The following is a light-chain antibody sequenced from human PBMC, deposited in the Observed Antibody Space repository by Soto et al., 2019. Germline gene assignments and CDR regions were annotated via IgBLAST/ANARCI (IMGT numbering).Light chain of an antibody. J-gene: IGLJ2*01. V-gene: IGLV2-14*03. Sequence: QSALTQPASVSGSPGQSITISCTGTSSDVGGYNYVSWYQHHPGKAPKLMIYDVSNRPSGVSNRFSGSKSGNTASLTISGLQAEDESDYYCSSYTSRGTVVFGGGTKLTVL. CDR1: SSDVGGYNY. CDR2: DVS. CDR3: SSYTSRGTVV.